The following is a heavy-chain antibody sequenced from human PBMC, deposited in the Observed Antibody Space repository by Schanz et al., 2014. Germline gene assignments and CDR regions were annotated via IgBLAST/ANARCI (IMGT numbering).Heavy chain of an antibody. CDR1: GFTFSNYG. J-gene: IGHJ6*02. V-gene: IGHV3-48*01. CDR3: ATEGPRGTRHPINYYYAMDN. CDR2: ISSSSGTI. D-gene: IGHD6-6*01. Sequence: VQLVESGGDLVKPGGSLRLSCEASGFTFSNYGMNWVRQAPEKGLEWVSYISSSSGTIYYADSVKGRFTISRDNAKNLLYLQMNGLRAEDTAVYFCATEGPRGTRHPINYYYAMDNWGQGTKVTV.